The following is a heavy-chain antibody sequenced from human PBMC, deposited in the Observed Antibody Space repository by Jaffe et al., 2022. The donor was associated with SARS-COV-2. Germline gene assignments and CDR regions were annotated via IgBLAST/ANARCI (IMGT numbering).Heavy chain of an antibody. Sequence: QVQLVESGGGVVQPGRSLRLSCAASGFTFSTYGFHWVRQAPGKGLEWVAALSYDGDSKYYAESVKGRCTISRDNSKDTLYLQMNSLRTEDTAVYYCARASTDGFMWAFYYMDVWGKGTTVTVSS. CDR3: ARASTDGFMWAFYYMDV. CDR2: LSYDGDSK. CDR1: GFTFSTYG. V-gene: IGHV3-30*04. J-gene: IGHJ6*03. D-gene: IGHD1-1*01.